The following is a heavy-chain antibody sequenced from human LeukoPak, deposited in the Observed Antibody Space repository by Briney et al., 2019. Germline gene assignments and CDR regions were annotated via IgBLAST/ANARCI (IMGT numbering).Heavy chain of an antibody. CDR2: ISGSGYTT. Sequence: GGSLRLSCATSEFTFRDYGMSWVRQAPGKGLEWVSAISGSGYTTYYADSVKGRFTISRDNSKSTLFLQMSSLKAEDTAVYYCAKDPEYCTGGSCPFDYWGQGTLVTVSS. CDR3: AKDPEYCTGGSCPFDY. D-gene: IGHD2-8*02. J-gene: IGHJ4*02. V-gene: IGHV3-23*01. CDR1: EFTFRDYG.